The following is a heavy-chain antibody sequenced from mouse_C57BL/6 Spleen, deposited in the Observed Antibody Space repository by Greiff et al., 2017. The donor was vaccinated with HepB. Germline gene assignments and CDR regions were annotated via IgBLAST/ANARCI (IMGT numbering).Heavy chain of an antibody. CDR2: IYPGSGST. V-gene: IGHV1-55*01. CDR1: GYTFTSYW. J-gene: IGHJ2*01. Sequence: VQLQQPGAELVKPGASVKMSCKASGYTFTSYWITWVKQRPGQGLEWIGDIYPGSGSTNYNEKFKSKATLTVDTSSSTAYMQLSSLTSEDSAVYYCAREEIYDGYYVPYFDYWGQGTTLTVSS. D-gene: IGHD2-3*01. CDR3: AREEIYDGYYVPYFDY.